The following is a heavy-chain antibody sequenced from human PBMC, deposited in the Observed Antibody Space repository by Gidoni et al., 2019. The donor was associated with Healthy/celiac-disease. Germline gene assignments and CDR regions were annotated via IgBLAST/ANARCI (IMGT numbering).Heavy chain of an antibody. Sequence: EVQLVESGGGLVKPGGSLRLSCAASGFTFSSYSMNWVRQAPGKGLEWVSSSSSSSSYIYYADSVKGRFTISRDNAKNSLYLQMNSLGAEDTAVYYCAREGRGASFDYWGQGTLVTVSS. D-gene: IGHD1-26*01. CDR1: GFTFSSYS. CDR2: SSSSSSYI. CDR3: AREGRGASFDY. V-gene: IGHV3-21*01. J-gene: IGHJ4*02.